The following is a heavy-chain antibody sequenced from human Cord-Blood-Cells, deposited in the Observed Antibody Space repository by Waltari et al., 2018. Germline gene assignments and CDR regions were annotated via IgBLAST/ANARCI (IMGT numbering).Heavy chain of an antibody. V-gene: IGHV4-34*01. D-gene: IGHD6-6*01. CDR3: AKEFIAARPSDAFDI. CDR2: INHSGST. CDR1: GGSFSGYY. Sequence: QVQLQQWGAGLLKPSETLSLTCAVYGGSFSGYYWSWLRQPPGKGLEWIGEINHSGSTYYNPSLKSRVTISVDTSKNQFSLKLSYVTAADTAVYYCAKEFIAARPSDAFDIWGQGTMVTVSS. J-gene: IGHJ3*02.